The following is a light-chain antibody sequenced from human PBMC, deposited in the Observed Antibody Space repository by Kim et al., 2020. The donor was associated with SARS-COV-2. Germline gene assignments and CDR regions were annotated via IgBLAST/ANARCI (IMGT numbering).Light chain of an antibody. Sequence: QRVTTSCTGTTSNIGAGYDVHWYQQLPGTAPKLLIYANTNRPSGVPDRFSGSKSGTSVSLAISGLQAEDEADYYCQSFDSSLSGSVFGTGTKVTVL. CDR3: QSFDSSLSGSV. CDR1: TSNIGAGYD. V-gene: IGLV1-40*01. J-gene: IGLJ1*01. CDR2: ANT.